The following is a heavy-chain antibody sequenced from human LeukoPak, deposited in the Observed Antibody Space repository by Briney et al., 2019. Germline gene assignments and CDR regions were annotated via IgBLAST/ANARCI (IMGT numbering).Heavy chain of an antibody. Sequence: ASVKVSCKVSGYTLTELSMRWVRQAPGKGLEWMGGFDPEDGETIYAQKFQGRVTMTEDTSTDTAYMELSSLRSDDTAVYYCATNILVRDIINWFDPWGQGTLVTVSS. CDR2: FDPEDGET. CDR1: GYTLTELS. J-gene: IGHJ5*02. D-gene: IGHD3-10*01. CDR3: ATNILVRDIINWFDP. V-gene: IGHV1-24*01.